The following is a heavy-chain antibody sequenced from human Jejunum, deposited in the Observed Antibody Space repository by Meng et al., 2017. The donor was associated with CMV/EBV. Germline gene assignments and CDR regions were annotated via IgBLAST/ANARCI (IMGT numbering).Heavy chain of an antibody. J-gene: IGHJ5*02. V-gene: IGHV3-23*01. CDR2: IRGSGDKT. Sequence: TFSAYTMSLVRQAPGKGPEWVSAIRGSGDKTSYADSVTGRFSISRDNSKNTLFLQMNGLRAEDTAIYYCAPVGGWGTGTPTTLITWGQGTRVTVSS. CDR1: TFSAYT. CDR3: APVGGWGTGTPTTLIT. D-gene: IGHD4-17*01.